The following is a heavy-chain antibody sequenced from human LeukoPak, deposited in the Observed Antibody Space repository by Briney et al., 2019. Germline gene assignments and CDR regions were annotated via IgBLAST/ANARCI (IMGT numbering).Heavy chain of an antibody. CDR1: GGSISSYY. J-gene: IGHJ4*02. Sequence: SETLCLTCTVSGGSISSYYCSWIRQPPGKGLEWIGYIYYSGSTNYNPSLKSRVTISVDTSKNQFSLKLSSVTAADTAVYYCARDGVGATSGFDYWGQGTVVTVSS. V-gene: IGHV4-59*01. CDR2: IYYSGST. D-gene: IGHD1-26*01. CDR3: ARDGVGATSGFDY.